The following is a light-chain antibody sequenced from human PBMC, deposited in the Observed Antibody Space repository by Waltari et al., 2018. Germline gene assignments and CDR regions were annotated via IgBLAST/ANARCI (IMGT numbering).Light chain of an antibody. V-gene: IGLV5-39*01. CDR3: AIWYSSAWV. Sequence: QPVLTQPTSLSASPRASARFLRTLHSGHNVGSYSLYWYSYKPGGLPRYLLRFKSDSVKQQGSGVPSRFSGSKEPSTNAGLLLISGLQSEDEADYYCAIWYSSAWVFGGGTKLTVL. J-gene: IGLJ3*02. CDR1: SGHNVGSYS. CDR2: FKSDSVK.